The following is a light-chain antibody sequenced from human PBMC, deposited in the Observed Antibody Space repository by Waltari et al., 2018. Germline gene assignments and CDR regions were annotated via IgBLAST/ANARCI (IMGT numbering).Light chain of an antibody. Sequence: QSALTQPASVSGSPGQSITIPCTGTSRAVGGYDYVSWYQQHSGKAPKLIIFNVKNRPSGVSTRFSGSKSGNTASLTISGLQAEDEAHYYCNSYTSSASRVFGGGTKLTVL. V-gene: IGLV2-14*03. CDR1: SRAVGGYDY. J-gene: IGLJ3*02. CDR3: NSYTSSASRV. CDR2: NVK.